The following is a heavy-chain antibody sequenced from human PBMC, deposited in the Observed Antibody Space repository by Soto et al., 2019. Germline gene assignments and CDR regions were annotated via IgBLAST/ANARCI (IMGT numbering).Heavy chain of an antibody. V-gene: IGHV4-59*01. Sequence: QVQLQESGPGLVKPSETLSLTCTVSGGSISSYYWSWIRQPPGEGLEWIGYIYYSGSTNYNPSLKSRVTISVDTSKNQFSLKLSSVTAADTAVYYCARSDIVVVPAAISAFDIWGQGTMVTVSS. J-gene: IGHJ3*02. CDR2: IYYSGST. D-gene: IGHD2-2*01. CDR1: GGSISSYY. CDR3: ARSDIVVVPAAISAFDI.